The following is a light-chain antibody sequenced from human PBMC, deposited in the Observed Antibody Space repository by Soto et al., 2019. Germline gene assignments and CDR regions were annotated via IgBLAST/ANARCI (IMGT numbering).Light chain of an antibody. V-gene: IGKV3-15*01. CDR3: QQYNNWPFT. Sequence: EIVMTQSPATLSVSPGERATLSCRASQSVSSNVAWYQQKPGQAARLLIYGASTRATGIPARFSGSGSGTEFTLPISSLQSEDFAVYYCQQYNNWPFTFGPGTKVDIK. CDR2: GAS. J-gene: IGKJ3*01. CDR1: QSVSSN.